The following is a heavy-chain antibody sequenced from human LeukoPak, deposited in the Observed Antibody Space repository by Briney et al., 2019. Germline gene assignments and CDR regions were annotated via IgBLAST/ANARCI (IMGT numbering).Heavy chain of an antibody. CDR2: ISGSGGST. D-gene: IGHD2/OR15-2a*01. J-gene: IGHJ4*02. CDR3: ASRAYYSVTGY. V-gene: IGHV3-23*01. CDR1: GFTFNSYA. Sequence: GGSLRLSCVASGFTFNSYAMSWVRQAPGKGLEWVSGISGSGGSTYYADSVKGRFTISRDNSKNTLYLQMNSLRAEDTAVYYCASRAYYSVTGYWGQGTLVTVSS.